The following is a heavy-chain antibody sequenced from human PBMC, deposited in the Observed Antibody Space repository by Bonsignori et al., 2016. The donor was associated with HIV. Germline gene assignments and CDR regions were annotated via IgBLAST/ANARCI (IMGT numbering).Heavy chain of an antibody. CDR1: GFIFGGSA. D-gene: IGHD3/OR15-3a*01. CDR3: RAANDFWTGYAGSYYFDY. J-gene: IGHJ4*02. CDR2: IRSKDNNYAT. V-gene: IGHV3-73*01. Sequence: GGSLRLSCAASGFIFGGSAMHWVRQAPGKGLEWVGRIRSKDNNYATAYAVSVKGRFTLSRDDSKNTAYLQMNSLKTEDTAVYYCRAANDFWTGYAGSYYFDYWGTGNPGHRLL.